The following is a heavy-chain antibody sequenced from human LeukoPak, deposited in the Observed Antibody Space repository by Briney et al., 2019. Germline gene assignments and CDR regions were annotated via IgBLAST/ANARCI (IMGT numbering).Heavy chain of an antibody. Sequence: SETLSFTCTVSGGSISSYYWSWIRQPPGKGLEWIGYIYYTGSTDYSPSLKSRVTIPVDTSENQFSLKLSSVAAADTAVYYCARMGAIGGASANPDYWGQGTLVTVSS. V-gene: IGHV4-59*01. D-gene: IGHD2-21*01. CDR2: IYYTGST. J-gene: IGHJ4*02. CDR3: ARMGAIGGASANPDY. CDR1: GGSISSYY.